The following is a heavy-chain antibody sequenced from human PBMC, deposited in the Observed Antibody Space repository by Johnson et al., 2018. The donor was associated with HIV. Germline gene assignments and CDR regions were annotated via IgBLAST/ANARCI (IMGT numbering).Heavy chain of an antibody. J-gene: IGHJ3*02. V-gene: IGHV3-30-3*01. CDR2: ISYDGSNE. Sequence: QVQLVESGGGVVQPGRSLRLSCAASGFTFSSYAMHWVRQAPGKGLEWVAVISYDGSNEYYADSVKGRFTISRDNSKNTLYLQINSLRAEDTAVYFCARSPQIVVVTSVHDAFDIWGQGTRVIVSS. CDR1: GFTFSSYA. D-gene: IGHD2-21*02. CDR3: ARSPQIVVVTSVHDAFDI.